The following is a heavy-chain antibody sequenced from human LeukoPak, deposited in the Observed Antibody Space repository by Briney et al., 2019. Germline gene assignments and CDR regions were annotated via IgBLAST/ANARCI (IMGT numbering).Heavy chain of an antibody. CDR2: IKQDGSEK. D-gene: IGHD3-10*01. V-gene: IGHV3-7*04. Sequence: GGSLRLSCAASGFTFSTYWMTWVRQAPGKGLEWGANIKQDGSEKYYVDSVKGRFTISRDNAKNSLYLQMNSLRAEDTAVYNCARDVGLWFGELYIPYFDYWGQGTLVTVSS. CDR1: GFTFSTYW. CDR3: ARDVGLWFGELYIPYFDY. J-gene: IGHJ4*02.